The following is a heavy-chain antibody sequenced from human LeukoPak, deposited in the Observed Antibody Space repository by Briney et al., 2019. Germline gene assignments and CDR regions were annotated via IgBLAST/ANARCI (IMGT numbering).Heavy chain of an antibody. D-gene: IGHD1-26*01. V-gene: IGHV4-4*07. J-gene: IGHJ4*02. CDR1: GGSFSSHY. CDR3: ARGSPSAASFFSY. Sequence: SETLSLTCTVSGGSFSSHYWTWIRQCAGKGLEWLGRIYTSGTTHFNPSFESRLSMSLDTSKAQFSLKLTSVTAADTAVYFCARGSPSAASFFSYWGQGTLVTVSS. CDR2: IYTSGTT.